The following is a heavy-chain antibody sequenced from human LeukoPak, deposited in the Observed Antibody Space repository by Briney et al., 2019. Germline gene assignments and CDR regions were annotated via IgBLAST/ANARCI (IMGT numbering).Heavy chain of an antibody. CDR1: GGTFSSYA. J-gene: IGHJ4*02. Sequence: ASVKVSCKASGGTFSSYAISWVRQAPGQGLEWMGGIIPIFGTANYAQKFQGRVTITADEPTSTAYMELSSLRSEDTAVYYCARVMEYSSSWFVFDYWGQGTLVTVSS. CDR2: IIPIFGTA. V-gene: IGHV1-69*13. CDR3: ARVMEYSSSWFVFDY. D-gene: IGHD6-13*01.